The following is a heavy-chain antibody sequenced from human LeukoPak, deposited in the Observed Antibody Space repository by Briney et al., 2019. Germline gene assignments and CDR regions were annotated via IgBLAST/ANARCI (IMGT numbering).Heavy chain of an antibody. V-gene: IGHV1-2*02. CDR2: IYPNSGAT. Sequence: GASVKVSCKASGYTFTGYYMHWVRQAPGQGLEWMGWIYPNSGATKYAQKFQGRVTMTRDTSISTAYMELSGLRSDDTPVYYCGTLLSNGPFDYWGQGSLVTVSS. CDR3: GTLLSNGPFDY. CDR1: GYTFTGYY. J-gene: IGHJ4*02.